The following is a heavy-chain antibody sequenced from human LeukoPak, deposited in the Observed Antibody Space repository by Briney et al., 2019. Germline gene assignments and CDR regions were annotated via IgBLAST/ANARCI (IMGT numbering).Heavy chain of an antibody. CDR2: ISASSRYI. D-gene: IGHD5-12*01. V-gene: IGHV3-21*01. CDR1: GFNFRDYS. CDR3: ARDAHSGYNSEGDWFDP. J-gene: IGHJ5*02. Sequence: GGSLRLSCAASGFNFRDYSMNWVRQAPGRGLEWVSSISASSRYIFYADSVKGRFTISRDNSNNSLYLQMSSLRAEDTAVYYCARDAHSGYNSEGDWFDPWGQGTLVTVSS.